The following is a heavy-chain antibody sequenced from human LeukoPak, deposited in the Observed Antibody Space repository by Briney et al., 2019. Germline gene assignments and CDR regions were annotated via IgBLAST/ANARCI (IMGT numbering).Heavy chain of an antibody. CDR3: ASSSWFDAFDI. J-gene: IGHJ3*02. D-gene: IGHD6-13*01. CDR2: ISGSSSYI. Sequence: GGSLRLSCAASGFTFSSYSMNWVRQAPGKGLEWVSSISGSSSYIYYADSVKGRFTISRDNAKNSLYLQMNSLRAEDTAVYYCASSSWFDAFDIWGQGTMVTVSS. V-gene: IGHV3-21*01. CDR1: GFTFSSYS.